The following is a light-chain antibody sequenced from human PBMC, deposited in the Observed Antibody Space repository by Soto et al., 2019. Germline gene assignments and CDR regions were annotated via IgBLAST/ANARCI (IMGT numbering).Light chain of an antibody. J-gene: IGKJ5*01. CDR2: GAS. V-gene: IGKV3-15*01. CDR1: QSVSSN. Sequence: IVITQSPATQSVSPGERATLSCRASQSVSSNLAWYRQTPGQAPRLLIYGASTRDTGIQDRFSGSGAGTEFSRTISSLQSEDVAVDYCQQYSKWTITFGQGTRLEIK. CDR3: QQYSKWTIT.